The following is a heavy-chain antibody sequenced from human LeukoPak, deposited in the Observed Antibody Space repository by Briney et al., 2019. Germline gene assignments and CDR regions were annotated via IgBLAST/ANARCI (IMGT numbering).Heavy chain of an antibody. V-gene: IGHV3-23*01. J-gene: IGHJ6*02. CDR2: ISGSGGNT. D-gene: IGHD6-6*01. Sequence: GGSLRLSCAASGFTFSSYAMSWVRQAPGKGLEWVSAISGSGGNTYYADSVKGRFTISRDNSKNTLYLQMNSLRAEDTAVYYCAKDLYTGSWYYGMDVWGQGITVTVSS. CDR3: AKDLYTGSWYYGMDV. CDR1: GFTFSSYA.